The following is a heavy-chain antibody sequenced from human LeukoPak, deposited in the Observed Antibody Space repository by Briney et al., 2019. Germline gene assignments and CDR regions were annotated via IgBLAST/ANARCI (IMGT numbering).Heavy chain of an antibody. CDR3: ARDWIWPDAFDI. CDR2: INGNGGSR. V-gene: IGHV3-20*04. Sequence: PGGSLRLSCAASGFIFEDYGMTWVRQAPGKGLEWVSGINGNGGSRGYAASVKGRFTISRDNANNSLYLQMNSLRAEDTAVYYCARDWIWPDAFDIWGQGTMVTVSS. D-gene: IGHD2-2*03. CDR1: GFIFEDYG. J-gene: IGHJ3*02.